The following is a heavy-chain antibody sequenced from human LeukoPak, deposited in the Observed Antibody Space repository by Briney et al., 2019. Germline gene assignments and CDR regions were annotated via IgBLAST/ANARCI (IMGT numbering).Heavy chain of an antibody. J-gene: IGHJ4*02. V-gene: IGHV4-39*07. CDR1: SGSISSSSYY. D-gene: IGHD6-13*01. CDR2: IYYSGST. CDR3: ARAIAGYYFDY. Sequence: SETLSLTCTVSSGSISSSSYYWGWIRQPPGKGLEWIGSIYYSGSTYYNPSLKSRVTISVDTSKNQFSLKLSSVTAADTAVYYCARAIAGYYFDYWGQGTLVTVSS.